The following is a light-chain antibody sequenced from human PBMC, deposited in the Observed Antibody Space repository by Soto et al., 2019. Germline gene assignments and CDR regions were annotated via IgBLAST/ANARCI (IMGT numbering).Light chain of an antibody. J-gene: IGKJ1*01. V-gene: IGKV1-5*01. CDR3: QHYNSYPAT. CDR2: DAS. Sequence: DIQMTQSPSTLSASVGDRVTITCRASQDISNWLAWYQQKPGKAPKLLIYDASSLESVVPSRFSGSGSGTKFTLTSNSLQPYDSATYYCQHYNSYPATFGQGTKVEIK. CDR1: QDISNW.